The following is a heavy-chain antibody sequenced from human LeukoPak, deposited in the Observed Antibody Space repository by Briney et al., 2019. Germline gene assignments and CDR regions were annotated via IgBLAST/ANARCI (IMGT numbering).Heavy chain of an antibody. V-gene: IGHV3-53*01. Sequence: PGGSLRLSCVVSGFTFSSYAMSWVRQAPGKGLEWVSILDSDGSPSYADSVKGRFTISRDNSKNTLDLQMNSLRAEDTAVYYCARAAAGRAYYHYGMDVWGQGTTVTVSS. CDR2: LDSDGSP. D-gene: IGHD6-13*01. J-gene: IGHJ6*02. CDR3: ARAAAGRAYYHYGMDV. CDR1: GFTFSSYA.